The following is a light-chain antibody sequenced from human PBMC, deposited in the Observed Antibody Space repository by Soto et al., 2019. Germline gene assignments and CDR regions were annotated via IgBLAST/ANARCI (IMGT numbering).Light chain of an antibody. Sequence: DIVMTQSPGSLSVAPWERVTLSCPASQLFGSDSAWYQQQPGQAPRLLSYGASTRATGIPARFSGSGSGTEFTLTISSLQSEDFAVYYCQQYNNWPRTFGQGTKVDIK. J-gene: IGKJ1*01. CDR3: QQYNNWPRT. V-gene: IGKV3-15*01. CDR2: GAS. CDR1: QLFGSD.